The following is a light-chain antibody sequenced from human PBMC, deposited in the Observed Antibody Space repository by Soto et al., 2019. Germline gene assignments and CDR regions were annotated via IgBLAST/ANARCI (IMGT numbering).Light chain of an antibody. J-gene: IGKJ3*01. V-gene: IGKV3-11*01. CDR1: QSVSSY. Sequence: EIVLTQSPATLSLSPGERATLSCRASQSVSSYLAWYQQKPGQAPRLLIYDASNRATGIPARFSGSGSGTDFTITLSSLEPEDFAVYYCQQRSNWPGTFGPGTKVDIK. CDR3: QQRSNWPGT. CDR2: DAS.